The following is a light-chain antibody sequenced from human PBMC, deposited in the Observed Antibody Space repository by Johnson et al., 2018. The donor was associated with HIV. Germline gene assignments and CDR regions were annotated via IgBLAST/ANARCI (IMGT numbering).Light chain of an antibody. Sequence: QSVLTQPPSVSAAPGQKVTISCSGTSSNIGNNYISWYQQLPGTAPKLLIYENNKRPSGIPDRFSGSKFGTSATLGITGLQTGAEADYYCGTWDSSLSAGIFGPGTKVTVL. J-gene: IGLJ1*01. CDR2: ENN. CDR1: SSNIGNNY. V-gene: IGLV1-51*02. CDR3: GTWDSSLSAGI.